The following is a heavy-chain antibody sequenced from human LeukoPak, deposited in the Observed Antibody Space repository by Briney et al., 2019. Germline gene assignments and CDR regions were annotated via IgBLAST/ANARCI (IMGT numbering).Heavy chain of an antibody. J-gene: IGHJ4*02. CDR3: ARGLNGELLR. V-gene: IGHV4-31*03. D-gene: IGHD3-10*01. Sequence: SQTLSLTCTVSGGSISSGGYYWSWIRQHPGKGLEWIGYIYYCGSTYYNPSLKSRVTISVDTSKNQFSLKLSSVTAADTAVYYCARGLNGELLRWGQGTLVTVSS. CDR2: IYYCGST. CDR1: GGSISSGGYY.